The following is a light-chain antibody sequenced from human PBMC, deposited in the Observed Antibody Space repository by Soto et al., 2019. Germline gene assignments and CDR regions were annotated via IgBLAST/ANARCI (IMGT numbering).Light chain of an antibody. J-gene: IGLJ2*01. CDR3: NSYTTNNTPV. V-gene: IGLV2-14*03. Sequence: QSALTQPASVSGSPGQSITISCTGTSSDVGNYNYVSWYQQHPGKAPKLMIYDVSNRPSGVSNRFSGSKSGNTASLTISGLQPEDEADYYCNSYTTNNTPVFGGGTKLTVL. CDR1: SSDVGNYNY. CDR2: DVS.